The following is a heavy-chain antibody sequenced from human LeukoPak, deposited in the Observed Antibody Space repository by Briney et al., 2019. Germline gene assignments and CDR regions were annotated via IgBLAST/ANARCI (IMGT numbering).Heavy chain of an antibody. CDR2: ISGSGGST. Sequence: PGGSLRLSCAASGFTFSSYAMGWVRQAPGKGLEWVSAISGSGGSTYYADSVKGRFTISRDNSKNTLYLQMNSLRAEDTAVYYCARDSPRNSIVGATRPDYWGQGTLVTVSS. CDR3: ARDSPRNSIVGATRPDY. V-gene: IGHV3-23*01. D-gene: IGHD1-26*01. J-gene: IGHJ4*02. CDR1: GFTFSSYA.